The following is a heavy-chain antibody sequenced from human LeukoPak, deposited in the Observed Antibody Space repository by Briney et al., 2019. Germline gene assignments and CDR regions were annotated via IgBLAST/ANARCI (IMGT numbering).Heavy chain of an antibody. J-gene: IGHJ5*02. CDR3: ARFDSSSWYPVGWFDP. CDR1: GFTFSSNY. Sequence: GGSLRLSCAASGFTFSSNYMSWVRQAPGKGLEWVSVIYSGGSTYYADSVKGRFTFSRDNSKNTLYLQMNSLRAEDTAVYYCARFDSSSWYPVGWFDPWGQGTLVTVSS. D-gene: IGHD6-13*01. CDR2: IYSGGST. V-gene: IGHV3-53*01.